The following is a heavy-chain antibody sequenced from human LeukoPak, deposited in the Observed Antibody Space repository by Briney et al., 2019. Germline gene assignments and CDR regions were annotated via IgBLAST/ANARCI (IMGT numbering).Heavy chain of an antibody. J-gene: IGHJ4*02. V-gene: IGHV3-11*06. CDR3: ARDLSGSYFFDY. CDR1: GFTFSDYY. Sequence: GGSLRLSCAASGFTFSDYYMSWIRQAPGKGLEWVSSISSSSSYIYYADSVKGRFTISRDNAKNSLYLQMNSLRAEDTAVYYCARDLSGSYFFDYWGQGTLVTVSS. CDR2: ISSSSSYI. D-gene: IGHD1-26*01.